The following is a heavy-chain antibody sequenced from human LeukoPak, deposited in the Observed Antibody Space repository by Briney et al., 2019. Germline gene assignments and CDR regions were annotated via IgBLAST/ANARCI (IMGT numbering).Heavy chain of an antibody. CDR3: ARPAYYYDSSGYYYGAFDI. Sequence: GESLKISCKGSGYSFTSYWIGWVRQMPGKGLEWMGIIYPGDSDTRYGPSFQGQVTISADKSISTAYLQWSSLKASDTAMYYCARPAYYYDSSGYYYGAFDIWGQGTMVTVSS. J-gene: IGHJ3*02. V-gene: IGHV5-51*01. CDR2: IYPGDSDT. CDR1: GYSFTSYW. D-gene: IGHD3-22*01.